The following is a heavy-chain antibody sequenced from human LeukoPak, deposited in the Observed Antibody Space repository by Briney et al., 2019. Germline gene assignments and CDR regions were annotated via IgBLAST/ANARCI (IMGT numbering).Heavy chain of an antibody. Sequence: GGSLRLSCAASGFLFSTYWMRWVRQAPGKGLEWVSAISGSGGSTYYADSVKGRFTISRDNSKNTLYLQMNSLRAEDTAVYYCAKQAMAYYFDYWGQGTLVTVSS. CDR3: AKQAMAYYFDY. D-gene: IGHD5-18*01. CDR1: GFLFSTYW. J-gene: IGHJ4*02. CDR2: ISGSGGST. V-gene: IGHV3-23*01.